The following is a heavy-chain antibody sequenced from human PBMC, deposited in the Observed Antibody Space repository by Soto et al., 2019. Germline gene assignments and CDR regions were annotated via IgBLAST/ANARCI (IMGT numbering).Heavy chain of an antibody. CDR3: ARGVEVVTATPYNWFDP. Sequence: SETLSLTCAVYGGSFSGYYWSWIRQPPGKGLEWIGEINHSGSTNYNPSLKSRVTISVDTSKNQFSLKLSSVTAADTAVYYCARGVEVVTATPYNWFDPWGQGTLVTVSS. CDR1: GGSFSGYY. D-gene: IGHD2-21*02. V-gene: IGHV4-34*01. CDR2: INHSGST. J-gene: IGHJ5*02.